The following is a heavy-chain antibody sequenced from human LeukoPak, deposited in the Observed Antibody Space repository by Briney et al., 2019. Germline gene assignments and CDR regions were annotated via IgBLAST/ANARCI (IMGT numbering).Heavy chain of an antibody. D-gene: IGHD5-24*01. CDR2: IIPIFGTA. J-gene: IGHJ3*02. V-gene: IGHV1-69*13. CDR1: GGTFSSYA. Sequence: ASVKISCKASGGTFSSYAISWVRQAPGQGLEWMGGIIPIFGTANYAQKFQGRVTITADESTSTAYMELSSLRSEDTAVYYCARREMATTVAFDIWGQGTMVTVSS. CDR3: ARREMATTVAFDI.